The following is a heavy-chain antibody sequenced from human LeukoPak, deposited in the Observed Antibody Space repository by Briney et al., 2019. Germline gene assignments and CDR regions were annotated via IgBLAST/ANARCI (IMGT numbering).Heavy chain of an antibody. D-gene: IGHD6-19*01. J-gene: IGHJ4*02. V-gene: IGHV4-39*01. CDR3: ARHTSYSGGWYNY. CDR2: IYYSGST. CDR1: GGSISSSSYY. Sequence: SETLSLTCTVSGGSISSSSYYWGWIRQPPGKGLEWIGSIYYSGSTYYNPSLKSRVTISVDTSKNQFSLKLSSVTAADTAVYYRARHTSYSGGWYNYWGQGTLVTVSS.